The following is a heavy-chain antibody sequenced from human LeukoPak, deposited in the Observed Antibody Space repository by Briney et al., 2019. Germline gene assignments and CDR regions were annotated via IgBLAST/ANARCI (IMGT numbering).Heavy chain of an antibody. D-gene: IGHD3-16*02. J-gene: IGHJ4*02. CDR1: GFTFSSYS. Sequence: GGSLRLSCAASGFTFSSYSMNWVRQAPGKGLEWVPSISSSSSYIYYADSVKGRFTISRDNAKNSLYLQMNSLRAEDTAVYYCARDYSDYVWGSYRYTVEYFDYWGQGTLVTVSS. V-gene: IGHV3-21*01. CDR2: ISSSSSYI. CDR3: ARDYSDYVWGSYRYTVEYFDY.